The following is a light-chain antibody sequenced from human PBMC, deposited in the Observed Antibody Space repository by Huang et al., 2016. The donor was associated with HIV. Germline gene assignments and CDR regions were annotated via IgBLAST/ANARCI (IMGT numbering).Light chain of an antibody. CDR3: HHYNDWPPTWT. Sequence: EIVLTQSPATLSVSPGERATLSCRTSQSVRYNLAWYQQRPGQAPRVLIVGASTRAAGIPARFSGSGSGTEFTLVISNLQSEDFAVYYCHHYNDWPPTWTFGQGTKVEIK. V-gene: IGKV3-15*01. CDR1: QSVRYN. CDR2: GAS. J-gene: IGKJ1*01.